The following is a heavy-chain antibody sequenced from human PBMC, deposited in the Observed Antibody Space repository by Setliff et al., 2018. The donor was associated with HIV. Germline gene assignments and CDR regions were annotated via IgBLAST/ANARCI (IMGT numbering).Heavy chain of an antibody. CDR1: GFTFSTYW. J-gene: IGHJ6*03. CDR2: IRQDGSEK. CDR3: ATQPPAALSYYYYYMDV. V-gene: IGHV3-7*01. D-gene: IGHD2-2*01. Sequence: SCAASGFTFSTYWMNWVRQAPGKGLEWVANIRQDGSEKYYVDSVKGRFTISRDNAKNSLYLQMNSLRAEDTAVYYCATQPPAALSYYYYYMDVWGKGTTVTVSS.